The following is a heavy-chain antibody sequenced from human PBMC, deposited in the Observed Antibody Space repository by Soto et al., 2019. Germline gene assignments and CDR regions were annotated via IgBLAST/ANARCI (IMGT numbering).Heavy chain of an antibody. D-gene: IGHD3-10*01. Sequence: QVQLVESGGGVVQPGRSLRLSCAASGFIFSNYGIHWVRQAPGKGLEWVAVISYNGDNKYYADSVKGRFTISRDNFKNTVFLQMSSLRPEDTAVYYCAKDIALVRGVIIDMDVWGQGTTVTVSS. CDR3: AKDIALVRGVIIDMDV. V-gene: IGHV3-30*18. CDR1: GFIFSNYG. CDR2: ISYNGDNK. J-gene: IGHJ6*02.